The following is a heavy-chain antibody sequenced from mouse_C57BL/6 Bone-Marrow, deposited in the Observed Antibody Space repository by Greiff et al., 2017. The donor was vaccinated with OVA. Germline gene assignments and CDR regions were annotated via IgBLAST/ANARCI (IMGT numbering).Heavy chain of an antibody. CDR3: ASPSDVFYAMDY. J-gene: IGHJ4*01. CDR2: ISSGGSYT. D-gene: IGHD3-1*01. V-gene: IGHV5-6*01. Sequence: EVQGVESGGDLVKPGGSLKLSCAASGFTFSSYGMSWVRQTPDKRLEWVATISSGGSYTYYPDSVKGRFTISRDNAKNTLYLQMSSLKSEDTAMYYCASPSDVFYAMDYWGQGTSVTVSS. CDR1: GFTFSSYG.